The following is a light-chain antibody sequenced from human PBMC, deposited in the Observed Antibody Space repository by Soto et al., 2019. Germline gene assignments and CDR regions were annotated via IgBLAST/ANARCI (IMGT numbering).Light chain of an antibody. J-gene: IGLJ1*01. V-gene: IGLV3-25*02. CDR3: QSADSSATFHV. Sequence: SYELQQPPSVSVSPGQTARITCSGDALPKQYVYWYQQKPGQAPVMIIYKDTQRPSGIPERFSGSNSGTTVTLTISGVQAEDEADYHCQSADSSATFHVCVTGTKGTGL. CDR1: ALPKQY. CDR2: KDT.